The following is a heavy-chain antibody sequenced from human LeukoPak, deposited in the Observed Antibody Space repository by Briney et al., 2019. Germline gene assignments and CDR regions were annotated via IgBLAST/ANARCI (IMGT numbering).Heavy chain of an antibody. CDR3: VKGPYASGWS. Sequence: GGSLRLSCAASGFTFKSYAMTWVRQAPGEGLEWVSTISGNGGGTYYADSVKGRFTISRDNSKNTLCLQMNSLRGEDTATYYCVKGPYASGWSRGQGTLVIVSS. D-gene: IGHD6-19*01. J-gene: IGHJ4*02. V-gene: IGHV3-23*01. CDR2: ISGNGGGT. CDR1: GFTFKSYA.